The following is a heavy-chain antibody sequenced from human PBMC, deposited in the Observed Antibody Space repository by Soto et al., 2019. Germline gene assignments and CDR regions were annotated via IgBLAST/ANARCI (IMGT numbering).Heavy chain of an antibody. CDR2: IYYSGST. CDR3: AIADSYGSPFDY. CDR1: GGSISSSSYY. V-gene: IGHV4-39*07. D-gene: IGHD5-18*01. J-gene: IGHJ4*02. Sequence: PSETLSLTCTVSGGSISSSSYYWGWIRQPPGKGLEWIGSIYYSGSTYYNPSLKSRVTISVDTSKNQFSLKLNSVTAADTAVYYCAIADSYGSPFDYWGQGTLVTVSS.